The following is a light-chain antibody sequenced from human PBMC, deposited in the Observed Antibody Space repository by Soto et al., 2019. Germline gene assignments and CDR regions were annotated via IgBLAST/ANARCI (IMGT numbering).Light chain of an antibody. CDR1: QSVSSN. J-gene: IGKJ4*01. CDR3: QHYNSLPLT. CDR2: ATS. Sequence: EIVMTQSPATLSVSPGERASLSCRASQSVSSNLAWYQQKPGQTPRLLIYATSTRATGIPARFSGSGSGTEFTLTISSLQSEDFAVYYCQHYNSLPLTFGGGTKVEIK. V-gene: IGKV3-15*01.